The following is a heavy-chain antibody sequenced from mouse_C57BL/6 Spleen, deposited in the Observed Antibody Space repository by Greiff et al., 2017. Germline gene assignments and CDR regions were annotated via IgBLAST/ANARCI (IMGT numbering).Heavy chain of an antibody. V-gene: IGHV1-26*01. CDR1: GYTFTDYY. J-gene: IGHJ2*01. CDR3: ARKGLLRYLFDY. Sequence: VQLQQSGPELVKPGASVKISCKASGYTFTDYYMNWVKQSHGKSLEWIGDINPNNGGTSYNQKFKGKATLTVDKSSSTAYMELRSLTSEDSAVYYCARKGLLRYLFDYWGQGTTLTVSS. D-gene: IGHD1-1*01. CDR2: INPNNGGT.